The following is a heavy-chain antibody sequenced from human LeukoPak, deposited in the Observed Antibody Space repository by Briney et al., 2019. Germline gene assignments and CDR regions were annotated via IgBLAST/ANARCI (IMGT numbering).Heavy chain of an antibody. CDR2: ILYDGTNK. Sequence: GGSLRLSCAASGFTFSSFGMHWVRQAPGQGLEWVAFILYDGTNKYYADSVKGRFTISRDNSKNTLSLQMNSLRVEDTALYYCAPTTVTTIPYFDYWGQGTLVTVSS. D-gene: IGHD4-17*01. V-gene: IGHV3-30*02. CDR1: GFTFSSFG. J-gene: IGHJ4*02. CDR3: APTTVTTIPYFDY.